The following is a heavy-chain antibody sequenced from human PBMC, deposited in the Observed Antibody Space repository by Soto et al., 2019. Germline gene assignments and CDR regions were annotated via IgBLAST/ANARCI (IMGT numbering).Heavy chain of an antibody. CDR1: GGSISSSSYY. J-gene: IGHJ2*01. CDR2: IYYSGST. V-gene: IGHV4-39*01. Sequence: SETLSLTCTVSGGSISSSSYYWGWIRQPPGKGLEWIGSIYYSGSTYYNPSLKSRVTISVDTSKNQFSLKLSSVTAADTAVYYCARLDIVVVVAATPYRYFDLWGRGTLVTVSS. D-gene: IGHD2-15*01. CDR3: ARLDIVVVVAATPYRYFDL.